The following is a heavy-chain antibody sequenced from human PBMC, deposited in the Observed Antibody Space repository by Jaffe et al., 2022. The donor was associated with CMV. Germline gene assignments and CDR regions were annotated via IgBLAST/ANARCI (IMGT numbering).Heavy chain of an antibody. D-gene: IGHD6-13*01. CDR2: IYPGDSDT. Sequence: EVQLVQSGAEVKKPGESLKISCKGSGYSFTSYWIGWVRQMPGKGLEWMGIIYPGDSDTRYSPSFQGQVTISADKSISTAYLQWSSLKASDTAMYYCARHLRIAAVHDWYFDLWGRGTLVTVSS. CDR3: ARHLRIAAVHDWYFDL. CDR1: GYSFTSYW. J-gene: IGHJ2*01. V-gene: IGHV5-51*01.